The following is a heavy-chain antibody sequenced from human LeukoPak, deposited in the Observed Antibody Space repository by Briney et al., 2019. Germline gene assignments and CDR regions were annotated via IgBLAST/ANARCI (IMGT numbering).Heavy chain of an antibody. CDR2: IKQDGSEK. Sequence: GGSLRLSCAASGFTFSNAWMSWVRQAPGKGLEWVANIKQDGSEKYYVDSVKGRFTISRDNAKNSLYLQMNSLRAEDTAVYYCASGWFLDHWGQGTLVTVSS. CDR3: ASGWFLDH. J-gene: IGHJ4*02. D-gene: IGHD2-15*01. CDR1: GFTFSNAW. V-gene: IGHV3-7*01.